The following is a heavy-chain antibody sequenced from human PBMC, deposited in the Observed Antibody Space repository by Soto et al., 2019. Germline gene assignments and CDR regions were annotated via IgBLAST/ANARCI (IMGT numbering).Heavy chain of an antibody. CDR1: GGSFSGYY. Sequence: SETLSLTCAVYGGSFSGYYWSWIRQPPGKGLEWIGEINHSGSTNYNPSLKSRVTISVDTSKNQFSLKLSSVTAADTAVYYCARGLGGTPRLVAKTQIDYWGQGTLVTVSS. CDR3: ARGLGGTPRLVAKTQIDY. D-gene: IGHD3-9*01. J-gene: IGHJ4*02. CDR2: INHSGST. V-gene: IGHV4-34*01.